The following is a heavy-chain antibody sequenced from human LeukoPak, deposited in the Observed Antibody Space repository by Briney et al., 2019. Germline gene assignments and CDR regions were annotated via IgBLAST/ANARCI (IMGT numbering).Heavy chain of an antibody. CDR1: GFTFSSYA. V-gene: IGHV3-23*01. CDR3: AKSWAGPHYGMDV. J-gene: IGHJ6*04. Sequence: PGGSLRLSCAASGFTFSSYAMSWVRQAPGEGLEWVSAISGSGGSTYYADSVKGRFTISRDNSKNTLYLQMNSLRAEDTAVYYCAKSWAGPHYGMDVWGKGTTVTVSS. CDR2: ISGSGGST. D-gene: IGHD3-10*01.